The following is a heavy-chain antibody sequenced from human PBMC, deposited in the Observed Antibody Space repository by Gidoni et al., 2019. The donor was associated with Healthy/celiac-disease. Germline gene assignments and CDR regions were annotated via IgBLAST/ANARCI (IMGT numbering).Heavy chain of an antibody. J-gene: IGHJ4*02. CDR1: GFTFSSYG. V-gene: IGHV3-33*01. CDR3: ARADPQNNLDY. CDR2: IWYDGSNK. Sequence: QVQLVESGGGVVQPGRSLRLSWSASGFTFSSYGMHWVRQAPGKGLEWVAVIWYDGSNKYYADSVKGRFTISRDNSKNTLYLQMNSLRAEDTAVYYCARADPQNNLDYWGQGTLVTVSS.